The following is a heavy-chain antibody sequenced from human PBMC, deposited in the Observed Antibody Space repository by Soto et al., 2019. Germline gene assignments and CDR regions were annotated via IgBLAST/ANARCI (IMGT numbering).Heavy chain of an antibody. V-gene: IGHV4-59*01. CDR2: IYYSGST. CDR3: ARVHQEWLHYYYMDV. Sequence: SETLSLTCTVSGGSISSYYWSWIRQPPGKGLEWIGYIYYSGSTNYNPSLKSRVTISVDTSKNQFSLKLSTVTAADSAFYYCARVHQEWLHYYYMDVWGKGTTVTVSS. CDR1: GGSISSYY. D-gene: IGHD3-3*01. J-gene: IGHJ6*03.